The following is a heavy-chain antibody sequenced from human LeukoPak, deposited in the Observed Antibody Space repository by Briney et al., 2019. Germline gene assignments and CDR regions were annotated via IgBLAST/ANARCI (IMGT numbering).Heavy chain of an antibody. Sequence: PGGSLRLSCAASGFTFTKAWMSWVRQAPGKGLEWVGRIKSKTDGGAADHAAPVKCRFTISRDDSRNTLYLQMNSLKTEDTAVYYCTTDPGGNSGFDYWGQGTLVTVTS. J-gene: IGHJ4*02. CDR3: TTDPGGNSGFDY. D-gene: IGHD4-23*01. V-gene: IGHV3-15*01. CDR2: IKSKTDGGAA. CDR1: GFTFTKAW.